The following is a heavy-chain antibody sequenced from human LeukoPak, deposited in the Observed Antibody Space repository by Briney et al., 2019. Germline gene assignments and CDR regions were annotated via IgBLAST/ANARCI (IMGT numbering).Heavy chain of an antibody. CDR3: AKDPLIYYYDSSGYPGAP. J-gene: IGHJ5*02. Sequence: GGSLRLSCAASGFTFSSSAMSWVRQVPGKGLEWVSGISASGGSTYYADSVKGRFTISRDNSKNTLYLQMNSLRAEDTAVYYCAKDPLIYYYDSSGYPGAPWGQGTLVTVSS. CDR1: GFTFSSSA. V-gene: IGHV3-23*01. D-gene: IGHD3-22*01. CDR2: ISASGGST.